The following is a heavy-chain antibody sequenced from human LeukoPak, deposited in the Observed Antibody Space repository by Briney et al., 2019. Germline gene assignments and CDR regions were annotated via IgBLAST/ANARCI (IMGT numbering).Heavy chain of an antibody. CDR2: IYPGDSDT. CDR3: ARSYYGSGKTFDP. V-gene: IGHV5-51*01. D-gene: IGHD3-10*01. Sequence: GESLKISCQGSGYSFTSYWIGWVRQMPGKGLEWMGIIYPGDSDTRYSPSFQGQVTISADKSISTAYLQWSSLKASDTAMYYCARSYYGSGKTFDPWGQGTLVTVSS. J-gene: IGHJ5*02. CDR1: GYSFTSYW.